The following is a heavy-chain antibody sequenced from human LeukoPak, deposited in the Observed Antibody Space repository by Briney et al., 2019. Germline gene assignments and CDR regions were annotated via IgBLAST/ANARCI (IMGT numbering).Heavy chain of an antibody. V-gene: IGHV3-21*01. D-gene: IGHD3-3*01. CDR1: GFTFSSYS. CDR3: ARDLDYDFWSGDIINLWYFDY. CDR2: ISSSSSYI. J-gene: IGHJ4*02. Sequence: GGSLRLSCAASGFTFSSYSMNWVRQAPGKGLEWVSSISSSSSYIYYADSVKGRFTISRDNAKNSLYLQMNSLRAEDTAVYYCARDLDYDFWSGDIINLWYFDYWGQGTLVTVSS.